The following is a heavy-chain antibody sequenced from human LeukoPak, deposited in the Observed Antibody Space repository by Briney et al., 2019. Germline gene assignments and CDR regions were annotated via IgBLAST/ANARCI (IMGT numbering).Heavy chain of an antibody. CDR2: ISESGGST. CDR3: AKDRGSSWYGTSDY. Sequence: GGSLRLPCAASGFIFSSYAMSWVRQTPGKGLEWVSRISESGGSTYYADSVKGRFTISRDSSKNTLYLQMNSLRAEDTAVYYCAKDRGSSWYGTSDYWGQGTLVTASS. D-gene: IGHD6-13*01. CDR1: GFIFSSYA. J-gene: IGHJ4*02. V-gene: IGHV3-23*01.